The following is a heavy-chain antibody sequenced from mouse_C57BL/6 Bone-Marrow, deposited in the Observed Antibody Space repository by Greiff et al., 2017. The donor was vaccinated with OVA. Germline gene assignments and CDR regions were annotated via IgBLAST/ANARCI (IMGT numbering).Heavy chain of an antibody. J-gene: IGHJ2*01. D-gene: IGHD1-1*01. Sequence: VQLQQSGAELAKPGASVKLSCKASGYTFTSYWMHWVKQRPGQGLEWIGYINPSSGYTKYNQKFKDKATLTADKSSSTAYMQLSSLTYEDSAVYYSARNYYGSSYYFDYWGQGTTLTVSS. CDR3: ARNYYGSSYYFDY. CDR1: GYTFTSYW. CDR2: INPSSGYT. V-gene: IGHV1-7*01.